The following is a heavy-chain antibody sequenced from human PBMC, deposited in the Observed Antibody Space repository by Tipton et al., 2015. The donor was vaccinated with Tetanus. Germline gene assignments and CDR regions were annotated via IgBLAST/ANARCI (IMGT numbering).Heavy chain of an antibody. Sequence: GLVKPSETVSLTCTVSGGPINSGTYYWSWIRQPPEQGLEWIGSIYSYSGSTFQNPSLKGRGTLSLDTAKNQFSPTLRSVTAADTAVYYCAQTADNWFDPWGQGTLVTVSS. CDR3: AQTADNWFDP. CDR2: IYSYSGST. CDR1: GGPINSGTYY. V-gene: IGHV4-39*01. D-gene: IGHD1-1*01. J-gene: IGHJ5*02.